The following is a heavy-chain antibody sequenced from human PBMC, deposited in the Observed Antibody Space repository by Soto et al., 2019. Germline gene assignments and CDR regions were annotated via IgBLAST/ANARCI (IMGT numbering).Heavy chain of an antibody. CDR1: GFTFSSYG. J-gene: IGHJ6*02. V-gene: IGHV3-33*01. CDR2: IWYDGSNK. Sequence: PGGSLRLSRAASGFTFSSYGMHWVRQAPGKGLEWVAVIWYDGSNKYYADSVKGRFTISRDNSKSTLYLQMSSLRAEDTAVYYCARDMFVYTTYDGQRGMDGWGQGTT. CDR3: ARDMFVYTTYDGQRGMDG. D-gene: IGHD3-10*02.